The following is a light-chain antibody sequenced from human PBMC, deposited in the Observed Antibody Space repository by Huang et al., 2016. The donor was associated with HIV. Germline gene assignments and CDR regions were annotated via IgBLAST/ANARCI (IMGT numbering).Light chain of an antibody. J-gene: IGKJ4*01. CDR2: KVS. Sequence: DVVMTQSPLSLPVTLGQPASISCRSSQSLVHSDGNTYLIWFHQRPGQSPRRLIYKVSNRDAGVPDRYSGSGSGTDFTLKISRVEAEDVGVYYCMQGTHWPLTFGGGTKVEIK. CDR1: QSLVHSDGNTY. V-gene: IGKV2-30*02. CDR3: MQGTHWPLT.